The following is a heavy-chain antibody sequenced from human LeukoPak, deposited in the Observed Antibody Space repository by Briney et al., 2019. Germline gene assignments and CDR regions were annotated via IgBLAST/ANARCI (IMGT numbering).Heavy chain of an antibody. CDR1: GGTFSSYA. CDR3: ARTGLQGDAFDI. V-gene: IGHV1-69*06. CDR2: IIPIFGAA. D-gene: IGHD4-11*01. J-gene: IGHJ3*02. Sequence: AASVKVSCKASGGTFSSYAISWVRQAPGQGLEWMGGIIPIFGAANYAQEFQGRVTITADKPTSTAYMELSSLRSEDTAVYYCARTGLQGDAFDIWGQGTMVTVSS.